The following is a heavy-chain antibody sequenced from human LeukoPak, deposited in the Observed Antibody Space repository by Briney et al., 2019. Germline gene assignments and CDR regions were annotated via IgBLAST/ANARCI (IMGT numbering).Heavy chain of an antibody. V-gene: IGHV4-34*01. J-gene: IGHJ3*02. CDR2: INRSGST. CDR3: ARDGGYCSGGSCSDAFDI. Sequence: SETLSLTCAVYGGSFSGYYWSWIRQPPGKGLEWIGEINRSGSTNYNPSLKSRVTISVDTSKNQFSLKLSSVTAADTAVYYCARDGGYCSGGSCSDAFDIWGQGTMVTVSS. CDR1: GGSFSGYY. D-gene: IGHD2-15*01.